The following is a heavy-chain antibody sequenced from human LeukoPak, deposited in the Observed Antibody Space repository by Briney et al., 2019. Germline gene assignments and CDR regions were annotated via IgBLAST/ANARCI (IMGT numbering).Heavy chain of an antibody. CDR2: INHSGST. J-gene: IGHJ4*02. D-gene: IGHD5-18*01. CDR1: GGSFSGYY. V-gene: IGHV4-34*01. CDR3: AGGLRDTAMATFDY. Sequence: SETLSLTCAVYGGSFSGYYWSWIRQPPGKGLEWIGEINHSGSTNYNPSLKSRVTISVDTSKNQFSLKLSSVTAADTAVYYCAGGLRDTAMATFDYWGQGTLVTVSS.